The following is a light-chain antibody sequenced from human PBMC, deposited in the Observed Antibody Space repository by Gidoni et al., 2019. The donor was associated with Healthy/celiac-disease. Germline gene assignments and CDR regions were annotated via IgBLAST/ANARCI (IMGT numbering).Light chain of an antibody. CDR2: DAS. CDR3: QQRSNWLT. Sequence: EIVLTQSPATLSLSPGERATLSCRASQSVSSYLAWYQQKPGQAPRLLIYDASHSATGIPARFSGSGSGTDFTLTISSLEPEDFEVYYCQQRSNWLTFGGGTKVEIK. V-gene: IGKV3-11*01. J-gene: IGKJ4*01. CDR1: QSVSSY.